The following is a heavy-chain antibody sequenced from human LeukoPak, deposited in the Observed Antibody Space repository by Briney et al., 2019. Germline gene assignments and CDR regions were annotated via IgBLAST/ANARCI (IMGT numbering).Heavy chain of an antibody. CDR3: ATSPPYYGDYVGDAFDI. CDR2: IIPIFGTA. V-gene: IGHV1-69*05. J-gene: IGHJ3*02. D-gene: IGHD4-17*01. Sequence: GSSVKVSCKASGGTFSSYAISWVRQAPGQGLEWMGRIIPIFGTANYAQKFQGRVTITTDESTSTAYMELSSLRSEDTAVYYCATSPPYYGDYVGDAFDIWGQGTMVTVSS. CDR1: GGTFSSYA.